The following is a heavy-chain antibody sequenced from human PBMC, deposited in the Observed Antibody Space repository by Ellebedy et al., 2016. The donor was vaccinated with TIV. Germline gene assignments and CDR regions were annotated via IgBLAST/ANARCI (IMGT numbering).Heavy chain of an antibody. V-gene: IGHV3-7*03. CDR2: IIHDGSAT. J-gene: IGHJ4*02. D-gene: IGHD3-22*01. CDR3: AKFDSSGYHPDY. Sequence: GESLKISXAASGFTFNSHSMSWVRQAPGEGLEWVASIIHDGSATGYVDSVKGRFTISRDNARNSLYLQMNSLRVEDTAVYYCAKFDSSGYHPDYWGQGTLVTVSS. CDR1: GFTFNSHS.